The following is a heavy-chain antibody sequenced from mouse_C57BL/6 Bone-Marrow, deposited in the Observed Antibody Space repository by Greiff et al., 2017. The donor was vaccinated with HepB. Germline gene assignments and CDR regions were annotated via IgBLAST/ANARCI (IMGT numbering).Heavy chain of an antibody. J-gene: IGHJ4*01. CDR2: IDPSDSYT. V-gene: IGHV1-59*01. Sequence: QVQLQQPGAELVRPGTSVKLSCKASGYTFTSYWMHWVKQRPGQGLEWIGVIDPSDSYTNYNQKFKGKATLTVDTSSSTAYMQLSSLTSEDSAVYDCARGDYDKGYYAMDYWGQGTSVTVSS. CDR1: GYTFTSYW. CDR3: ARGDYDKGYYAMDY. D-gene: IGHD2-4*01.